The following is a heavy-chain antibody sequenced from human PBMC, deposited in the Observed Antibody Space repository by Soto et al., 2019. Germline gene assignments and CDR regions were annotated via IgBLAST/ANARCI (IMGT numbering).Heavy chain of an antibody. Sequence: SVKVSCKASGGTFSSYTISWVRQAPGQGLEWMGRIIPILGIANYAQKFQGRVTITADKSTSTAYMELSSLRSEDTAVYYCARVYNHQLLDYYYYMDVWGKGTTVTVSS. D-gene: IGHD2-2*01. CDR3: ARVYNHQLLDYYYYMDV. CDR1: GGTFSSYT. J-gene: IGHJ6*03. CDR2: IIPILGIA. V-gene: IGHV1-69*02.